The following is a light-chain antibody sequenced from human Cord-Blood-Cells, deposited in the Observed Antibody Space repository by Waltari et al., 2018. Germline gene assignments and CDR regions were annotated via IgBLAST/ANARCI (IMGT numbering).Light chain of an antibody. V-gene: IGKV3-15*01. CDR2: GAS. J-gene: IGKJ2*01. CDR3: QQYNNWPYT. Sequence: EIVMTQSPATLSVSQGERATLSCRASQSVSSNLAWYQQKPGQAPRPLIYGASTRATVIPARFSGSGSGTEFTLTISSLQSEDFAVYYCQQYNNWPYTFGQGTKLEIK. CDR1: QSVSSN.